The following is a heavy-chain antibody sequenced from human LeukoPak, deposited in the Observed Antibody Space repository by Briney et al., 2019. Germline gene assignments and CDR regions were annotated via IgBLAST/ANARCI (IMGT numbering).Heavy chain of an antibody. CDR3: ARTHLYDVLTGYPGGPFDY. Sequence: GGSLRLSCAASGFTFSSYAMSWVRQAPGKGLEWVSYISYSGSTKYYADSVKGRFTISRDNAKNSLFLQMNSLRAEDTAIYYCARTHLYDVLTGYPGGPFDYWGQGTLVTVSS. J-gene: IGHJ4*02. CDR1: GFTFSSYA. V-gene: IGHV3-48*04. D-gene: IGHD3-9*01. CDR2: ISYSGSTK.